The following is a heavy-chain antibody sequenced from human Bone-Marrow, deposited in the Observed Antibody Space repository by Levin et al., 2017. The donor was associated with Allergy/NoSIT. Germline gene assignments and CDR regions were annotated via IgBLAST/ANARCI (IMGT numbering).Heavy chain of an antibody. CDR1: GFTFSSYA. CDR2: ISGSGGST. D-gene: IGHD3-22*01. CDR3: AKDQHITMIAKDAFDI. Sequence: SGGSLRLSCAASGFTFSSYAMSWVRQAPGKGLEWVSAISGSGGSTYYADSVKGRFTISRDNSKNTLYLQMNSLRAEDTAVYYCAKDQHITMIAKDAFDIWGQGTMVTVSS. V-gene: IGHV3-23*01. J-gene: IGHJ3*02.